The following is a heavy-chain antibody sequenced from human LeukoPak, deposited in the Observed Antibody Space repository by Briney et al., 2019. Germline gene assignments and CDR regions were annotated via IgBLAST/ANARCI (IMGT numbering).Heavy chain of an antibody. CDR1: GFTFSDYS. V-gene: IGHV3-48*01. J-gene: IGHJ4*02. CDR3: ARDTKYAFDN. CDR2: VGISSGNT. Sequence: GGSLRLSCAASGFTFSDYSMNWVRQTPGKGLEWISYVGISSGNTKYADSVKGRFTISGDKAKNSLYLQMNSLRVEDTAVYYCARDTKYAFDNWGQGTLVTVSS. D-gene: IGHD2-2*01.